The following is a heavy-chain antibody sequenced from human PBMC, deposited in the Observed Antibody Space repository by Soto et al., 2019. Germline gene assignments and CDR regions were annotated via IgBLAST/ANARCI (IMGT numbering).Heavy chain of an antibody. CDR1: GGSVSSGSYY. CDR2: IYYSGST. Sequence: QVQLQESGPGLVKPSETLSLTCTVSGGSVSSGSYYWSWIRQPPGKGLEWIGYIYYSGSTNYNPSLKSRVTISVDTSKNQFSLKLSSVTAADTAVYYCARDNVQKMAPYYYYGMDVWGQGTTVTVSS. D-gene: IGHD1-1*01. V-gene: IGHV4-61*01. CDR3: ARDNVQKMAPYYYYGMDV. J-gene: IGHJ6*02.